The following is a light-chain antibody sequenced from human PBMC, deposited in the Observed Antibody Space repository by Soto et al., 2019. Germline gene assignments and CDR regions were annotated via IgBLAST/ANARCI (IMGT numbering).Light chain of an antibody. Sequence: EFVLTQSPGTLSLSPGGRATLSCRASQSVSSNYLAWYQQKPGQAPRILIYGASSRATGIPDRFSGSGSGTDFTLTISRMEPEDFAVYYCQQYGSTHWTFGQGTKVEIK. V-gene: IGKV3-20*01. CDR2: GAS. CDR1: QSVSSNY. CDR3: QQYGSTHWT. J-gene: IGKJ1*01.